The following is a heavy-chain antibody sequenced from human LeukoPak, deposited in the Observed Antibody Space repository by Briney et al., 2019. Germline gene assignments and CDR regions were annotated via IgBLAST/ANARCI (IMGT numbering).Heavy chain of an antibody. D-gene: IGHD3-22*01. J-gene: IGHJ3*02. V-gene: IGHV4-61*08. CDR1: GGSISSGGYY. CDR2: IYYSGST. CDR3: ARCPGYYYDSSGYPTDAFDI. Sequence: PSETLSLTCTVSGGSISSGGYYWNWIRQHPGKGLEWIGYIYYSGSTNYNPSLKSRVTISVDTSKNQFSLKLSSVTAADTAVYYCARCPGYYYDSSGYPTDAFDIWGQGTMVTVSS.